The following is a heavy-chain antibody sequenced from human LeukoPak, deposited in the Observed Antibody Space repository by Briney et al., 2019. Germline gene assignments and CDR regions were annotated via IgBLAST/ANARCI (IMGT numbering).Heavy chain of an antibody. CDR2: IIPIFGTA. CDR3: ARDNGRGYSYGYEGFDY. D-gene: IGHD5-18*01. CDR1: GGTFSSYA. J-gene: IGHJ4*02. V-gene: IGHV1-69*05. Sequence: GASVKVSCKASGGTFSSYAISWVRQAPGQGLEWMGGIIPIFGTANYAQKFQGRVTITTDESTSTAYMELRSLRSDDTAVYYCARDNGRGYSYGYEGFDYWGQGTLVTVSS.